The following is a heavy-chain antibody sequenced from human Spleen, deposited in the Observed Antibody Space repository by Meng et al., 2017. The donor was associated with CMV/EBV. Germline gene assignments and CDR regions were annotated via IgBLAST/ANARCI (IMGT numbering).Heavy chain of an antibody. D-gene: IGHD6-19*01. CDR3: ARAPVAALFVWNRGKWFDP. Sequence: ASVKVSCKASGYSFTSYGVTWVRQAPGLGLEWMGWISTYNGNTHYAQNFQGRVTMTTDTSTTTAYMELRSLTSDDTAVYYCARAPVAALFVWNRGKWFDPWGQGTLVTVSS. CDR1: GYSFTSYG. J-gene: IGHJ5*02. CDR2: ISTYNGNT. V-gene: IGHV1-18*04.